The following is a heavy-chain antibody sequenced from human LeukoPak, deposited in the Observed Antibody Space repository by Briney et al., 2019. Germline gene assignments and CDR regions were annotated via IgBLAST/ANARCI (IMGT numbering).Heavy chain of an antibody. CDR2: IVEDGTNQ. J-gene: IGHJ4*02. Sequence: GGSLRLPCAASGFTFNNYLMHWVRQAPGKGLDWVAVIVEDGTNQYYADSVKGRFTISRDNSKNTLFLQMNSLRSEDTAMYYCARVQGGGYRTADYWGQGTLVTVSS. CDR1: GFTFNNYL. CDR3: ARVQGGGYRTADY. V-gene: IGHV3-30*04. D-gene: IGHD6-19*01.